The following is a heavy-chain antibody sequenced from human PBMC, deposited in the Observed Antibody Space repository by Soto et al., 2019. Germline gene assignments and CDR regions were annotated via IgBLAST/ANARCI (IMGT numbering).Heavy chain of an antibody. V-gene: IGHV1-18*01. CDR2: ISAYNGNT. D-gene: IGHD4-4*01. J-gene: IGHJ6*03. Sequence: ASVKVSCKGSGYTITSYVISWVRQAPGQGLEWMGWISAYNGNTNYAQKLQGRVTMTTDTSTSTAYMELRSLRSDDTAVYYCARSTVNYYMDVWGKGTTVTVSS. CDR3: ARSTVNYYMDV. CDR1: GYTITSYV.